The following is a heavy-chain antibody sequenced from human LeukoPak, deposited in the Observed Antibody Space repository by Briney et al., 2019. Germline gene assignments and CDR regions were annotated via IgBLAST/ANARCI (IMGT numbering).Heavy chain of an antibody. V-gene: IGHV6-1*01. CDR2: TYFRSKWYY. CDR1: GDSVSSDSAA. J-gene: IGHJ4*02. CDR3: ARDPVGGSTIFDS. Sequence: QTLSLTCALSGDSVSSDSAAWNWIRQSPSRGLEWLARTYFRSKWYYDYALAVKGRITINPDTSKNQFSLQLNSVTPEDTAVYFCARDPVGGSTIFDSWGQGTLVAVSS. D-gene: IGHD1-26*01.